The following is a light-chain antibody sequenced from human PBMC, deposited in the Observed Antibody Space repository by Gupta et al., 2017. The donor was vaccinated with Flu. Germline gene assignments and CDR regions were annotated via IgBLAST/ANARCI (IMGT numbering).Light chain of an antibody. V-gene: IGLV2-8*01. J-gene: IGLJ1*01. CDR1: SSDVGRYNY. CDR3: SSYEGTYIPWV. CDR2: EVN. Sequence: QSALTQPPSASGSPGQSVTISCTGTSSDVGRYNYVSWYQQRPGKAPKLIMYEVNKRPSGVPAHFSGSKSGNTASLTVSGLQAEDEADYYCSSYEGTYIPWVFGTGTTVTVL.